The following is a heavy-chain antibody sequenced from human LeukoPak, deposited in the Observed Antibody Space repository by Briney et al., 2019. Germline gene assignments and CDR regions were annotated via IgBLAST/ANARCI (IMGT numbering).Heavy chain of an antibody. V-gene: IGHV4-34*01. CDR1: SGSFSGYF. Sequence: SETLSLTCADYSGSFSGYFWTWVRQPPEKGLEWIGEIDRGGSTNYNPSLKSRVTILVDASKNQFSLRLMSVTAADTAVYYCARFRTTSAWYFDLWGRGTLVTVSS. J-gene: IGHJ2*01. CDR2: IDRGGST. D-gene: IGHD1-1*01. CDR3: ARFRTTSAWYFDL.